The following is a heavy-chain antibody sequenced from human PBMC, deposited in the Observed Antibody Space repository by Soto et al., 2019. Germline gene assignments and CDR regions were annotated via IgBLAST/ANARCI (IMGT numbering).Heavy chain of an antibody. D-gene: IGHD3-3*01. CDR1: GYPFTRYS. Sequence: ASVKVSCKASGYPFTRYSIRWVRQAPGQGLEWMGWISGYNGDTEYSKNFQGRLTMTIDTSTTTASMELRSLRSDDAAVYYCARASLTIFGAPYGMDVWGQGTSVTVS. CDR3: ARASLTIFGAPYGMDV. CDR2: ISGYNGDT. J-gene: IGHJ6*02. V-gene: IGHV1-18*04.